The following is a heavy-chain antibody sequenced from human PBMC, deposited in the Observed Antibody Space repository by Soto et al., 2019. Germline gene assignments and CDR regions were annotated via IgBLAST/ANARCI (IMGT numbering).Heavy chain of an antibody. V-gene: IGHV1-69*13. J-gene: IGHJ4*02. Sequence: TSVKVSCKMSGGTFERYALNWVRQAPGQGLEWMGGIIPTFSISKYARKFQGRVTITADGSTSTTYLELSSLRSEDTAVYYCAPTLGYSYGPLDYWGQGTLVTVSS. CDR2: IIPTFSIS. CDR3: APTLGYSYGPLDY. CDR1: GGTFERYA. D-gene: IGHD5-18*01.